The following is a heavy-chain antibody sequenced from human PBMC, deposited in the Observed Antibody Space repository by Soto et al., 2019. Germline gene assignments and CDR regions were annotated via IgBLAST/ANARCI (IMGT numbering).Heavy chain of an antibody. Sequence: EVQLVESGGGLVQPGGSLRLSCAASGFTFSSYDMHWVRQATGKGLEWVSAIGTAGDTYYPGSVKGRFTISRENAKNSFYLQMNRLRAGEPAVYYCARDYSRSKYYFYYYGMDVWGQGTTVTVSS. D-gene: IGHD6-6*01. V-gene: IGHV3-13*01. CDR2: IGTAGDT. CDR1: GFTFSSYD. J-gene: IGHJ6*02. CDR3: ARDYSRSKYYFYYYGMDV.